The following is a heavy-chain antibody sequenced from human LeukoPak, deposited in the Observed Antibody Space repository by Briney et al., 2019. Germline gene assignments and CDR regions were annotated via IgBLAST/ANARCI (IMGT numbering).Heavy chain of an antibody. Sequence: GGSLRLSCAASGFTFSSYAMSWVRQAPGKGLEWVSAISGSGGSTYYADSVKGRFTISRDNSKNTLYLQMNSLRAEDTAVYYCAKTPSWNMIVVVPARFDPWGQGTLVTVSS. CDR3: AKTPSWNMIVVVPARFDP. CDR2: ISGSGGST. CDR1: GFTFSSYA. D-gene: IGHD3-22*01. J-gene: IGHJ5*02. V-gene: IGHV3-23*01.